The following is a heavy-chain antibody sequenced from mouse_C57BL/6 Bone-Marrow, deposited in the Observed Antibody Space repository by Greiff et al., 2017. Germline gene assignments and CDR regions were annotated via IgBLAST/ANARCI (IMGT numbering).Heavy chain of an antibody. V-gene: IGHV5-17*01. CDR2: ISRGSSTI. D-gene: IGHD2-5*01. Sequence: EVKLMESGGGLVKPGASLKLSCAASGFTFSDYGMHWVRQAPEQGLEWVAYISRGSSTIYYADTVKGRFTISRDNAKNTLFLQMTSRRSEDTAMYYCARRDYSNGFAYWGQGTLVTVSA. J-gene: IGHJ3*01. CDR3: ARRDYSNGFAY. CDR1: GFTFSDYG.